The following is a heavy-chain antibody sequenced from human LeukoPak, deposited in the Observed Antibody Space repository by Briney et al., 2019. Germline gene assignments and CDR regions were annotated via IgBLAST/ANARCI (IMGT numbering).Heavy chain of an antibody. J-gene: IGHJ4*02. D-gene: IGHD6-13*01. CDR1: GFTVSSNY. CDR3: ARVSAAAGTLAFDY. Sequence: PGGSLRLSCAASGFTVSSNYMSWVRQAPGKGLEWVSVIYSGGSTYYADSVKGRFTISRDNSKNTLYLQMNSLRAKDTAVYYCARVSAAAGTLAFDYWGQGTLVTVSS. CDR2: IYSGGST. V-gene: IGHV3-53*01.